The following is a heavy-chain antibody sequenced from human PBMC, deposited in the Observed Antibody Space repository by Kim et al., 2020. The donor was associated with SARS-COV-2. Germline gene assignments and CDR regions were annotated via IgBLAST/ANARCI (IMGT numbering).Heavy chain of an antibody. J-gene: IGHJ4*02. CDR2: KEDGSEK. CDR3: MKGWDG. Sequence: KEDGSEKVYVDSGKGRFTVSRDNADNSLYLQMNSLRAEDTAVYYCMKGWDGWGQGTLVTVSS. V-gene: IGHV3-7*03. D-gene: IGHD1-26*01.